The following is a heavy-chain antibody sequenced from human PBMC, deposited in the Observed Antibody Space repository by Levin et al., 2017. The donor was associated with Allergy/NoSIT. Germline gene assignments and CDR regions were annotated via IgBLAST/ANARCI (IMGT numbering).Heavy chain of an antibody. CDR2: ISSSSSTI. CDR1: GFTFSSYS. D-gene: IGHD3-22*01. Sequence: GESLKISCAASGFTFSSYSMNWVRQAPGKGLEWVSYISSSSSTIYYADSVKGRFTISRDNAKNSLYLQMNSLRDEDTAVYYCARDRDDSSGYYNYYYYGMDVWGQGTTVTVSS. J-gene: IGHJ6*02. CDR3: ARDRDDSSGYYNYYYYGMDV. V-gene: IGHV3-48*02.